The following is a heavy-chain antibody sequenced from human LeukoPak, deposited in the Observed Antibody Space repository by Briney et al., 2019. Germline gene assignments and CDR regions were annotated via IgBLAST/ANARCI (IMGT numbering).Heavy chain of an antibody. J-gene: IGHJ6*02. D-gene: IGHD2-15*01. CDR1: GFTFTTNA. Sequence: GGSLRLSCTTSGFTFTTNAMSWVRQAPGKGLEWVSSIGDRETYYADSVKGRFTISRDNSKNTLYLQMNSLRAEDTAVYYCARGYCSGGSCYGMDVWGQGTTVTVSS. CDR3: ARGYCSGGSCYGMDV. V-gene: IGHV3-66*02. CDR2: IGDRET.